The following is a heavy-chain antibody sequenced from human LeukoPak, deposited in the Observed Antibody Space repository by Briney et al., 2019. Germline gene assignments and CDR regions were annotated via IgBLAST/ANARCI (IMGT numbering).Heavy chain of an antibody. CDR2: IYPGDSDP. CDR1: GYSFISYW. Sequence: GASLKFSCKGSGYSFISYWIGGVRQMPGKGLDWTGIIYPGDSDPRDSPSFQGQVTISADKSISTAYLQWSSLKASDTAMYYCARGAAAAIPFDYWGQGTLVTVSS. D-gene: IGHD2-2*01. J-gene: IGHJ4*02. V-gene: IGHV5-51*01. CDR3: ARGAAAAIPFDY.